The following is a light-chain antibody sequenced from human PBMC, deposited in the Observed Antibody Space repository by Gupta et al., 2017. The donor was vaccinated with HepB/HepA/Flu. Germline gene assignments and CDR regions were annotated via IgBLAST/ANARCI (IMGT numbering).Light chain of an antibody. CDR2: TAS. V-gene: IGKV1-39*01. J-gene: IGKJ1*01. Sequence: DIQMTQSPSSLSASVGDRVTITCRASQNINKYLNWYQQKPGKAPKLLIYTASNVQSGVPSRVGGSGSGTDFTLTISSRQPEDLPPYYCQRRDSTPWTFGQGTNVEPK. CDR3: QRRDSTPWT. CDR1: QNINKY.